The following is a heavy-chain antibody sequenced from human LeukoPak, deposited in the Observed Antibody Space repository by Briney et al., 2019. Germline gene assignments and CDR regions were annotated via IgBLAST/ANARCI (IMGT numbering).Heavy chain of an antibody. D-gene: IGHD1-1*01. J-gene: IGHJ4*02. CDR2: IYYSGST. CDR3: ARPNWNDLHFDY. V-gene: IGHV4-59*01. CDR1: GGSISSYY. Sequence: SETLSLTCTVSGGSISSYYWSWIRQPPGKGLEWIGYIYYSGSTNYNPSLKSRVTISVDTSKNQFSLKLSSVTAADTAVYYCARPNWNDLHFDYWGQGTLVTVSS.